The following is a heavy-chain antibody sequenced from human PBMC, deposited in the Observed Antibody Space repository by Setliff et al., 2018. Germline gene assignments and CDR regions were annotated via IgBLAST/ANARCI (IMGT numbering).Heavy chain of an antibody. CDR1: GYSISSGFS. J-gene: IGHJ6*02. CDR3: ARLSWDGLRYYGLDV. D-gene: IGHD3-10*01. CDR2: ILFSGDT. V-gene: IGHV4-38-2*01. Sequence: SETLSLTCAVSGYSISSGFSWVWIRQSPGKGLEWIGRILFSGDTYYNPSLNSRVTLSADTSQNQFSLNLSSVTAADTAVYYCARLSWDGLRYYGLDVWGQGATVTVSS.